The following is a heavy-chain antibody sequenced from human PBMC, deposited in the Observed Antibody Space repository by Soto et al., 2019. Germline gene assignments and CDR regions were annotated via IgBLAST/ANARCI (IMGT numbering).Heavy chain of an antibody. CDR3: ARGRFRSVVVTAIRWFDP. Sequence: PSEALSLTCAVYGGSFIGYYWSWILQPPGKGLEWIGEINHSGSTNYNPSLKSRVTISVDTSKNQFSLKLSSVTAADTAVYYCARGRFRSVVVTAIRWFDPWGQGTLVT. CDR1: GGSFIGYY. D-gene: IGHD2-21*02. CDR2: INHSGST. V-gene: IGHV4-34*01. J-gene: IGHJ5*02.